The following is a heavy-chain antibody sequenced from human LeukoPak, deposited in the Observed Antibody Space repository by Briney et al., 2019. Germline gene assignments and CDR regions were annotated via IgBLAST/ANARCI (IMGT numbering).Heavy chain of an antibody. CDR2: INHSGST. CDR3: ARWNRMIDY. D-gene: IGHD1-1*01. CDR1: GGSFSGYY. Sequence: SETLSLTCAVYGGSFSGYYWSWIRQPPGKGLEWIGEINHSGSTNYNPSLKSRVTISVDTSKNQCSLKLSSVTAADTAVYYCARWNRMIDYWGQGTLVTVSS. J-gene: IGHJ4*02. V-gene: IGHV4-34*01.